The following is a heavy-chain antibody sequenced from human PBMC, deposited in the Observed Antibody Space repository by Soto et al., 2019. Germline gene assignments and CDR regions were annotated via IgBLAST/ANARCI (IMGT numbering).Heavy chain of an antibody. D-gene: IGHD2-8*01. CDR3: SRDPYYWASDY. V-gene: IGHV3-7*01. CDR2: IKQDGSEK. J-gene: IGHJ4*02. Sequence: EVQLMESGGGLVQPGGSLRLSCAASGFSFGASWMAWVRQAPGKGLEWVAGIKQDGSEKHYVDSVKGRVTITRDNAKNSLYLQLNSLRAEDTAVYYGSRDPYYWASDYWGLGTLVTVSS. CDR1: GFSFGASW.